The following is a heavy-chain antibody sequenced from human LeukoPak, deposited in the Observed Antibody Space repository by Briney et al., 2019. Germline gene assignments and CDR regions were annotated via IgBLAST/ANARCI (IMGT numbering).Heavy chain of an antibody. V-gene: IGHV6-1*01. J-gene: IGHJ5*02. D-gene: IGHD2-2*01. CDR3: ARRLTQYDCFDP. CDR2: TYYRSTWYN. Sequence: SQNLSLTCPISEDIVSSNSVTWNWIRQSPSRGLESLGRTYYRSTWYNDYAVSVRGRITVNPDTSKNQFSLHLNSVTPEDTAVYYCARRLTQYDCFDPWGQGILVTVSS. CDR1: EDIVSSNSVT.